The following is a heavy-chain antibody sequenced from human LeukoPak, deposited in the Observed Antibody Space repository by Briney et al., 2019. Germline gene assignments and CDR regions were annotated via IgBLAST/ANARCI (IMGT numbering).Heavy chain of an antibody. CDR3: ASALRLGLDWFDP. CDR2: ISGDGGTT. CDR1: GFTFDDYA. J-gene: IGHJ5*02. Sequence: GGSLRLSCAASGFTFDDYAMHWVRQAPGKGLEWVSLISGDGGTTYSADSVKGRFTISRDNSKNTLYLQMNSLRAEDTAVYYCASALRLGLDWFDPWGQGTLVTVSS. D-gene: IGHD3-16*01. V-gene: IGHV3-43*02.